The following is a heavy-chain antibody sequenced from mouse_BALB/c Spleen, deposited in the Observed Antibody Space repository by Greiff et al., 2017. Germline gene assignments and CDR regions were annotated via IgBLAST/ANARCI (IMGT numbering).Heavy chain of an antibody. CDR3: AREYGNYDAMDY. V-gene: IGHV1-4*02. D-gene: IGHD2-10*02. CDR1: GYTFTSYT. CDR2: INPSSGYT. Sequence: VQLQQSAAELARPGASVKMSCKASGYTFTSYTMHWVKQRPGQGLEWIGYINPSSGYTEYNQKFKDKTTLTADKSSSTAYMQLSSLTSEDSAVYYCAREYGNYDAMDYWGQGTSVTVSS. J-gene: IGHJ4*01.